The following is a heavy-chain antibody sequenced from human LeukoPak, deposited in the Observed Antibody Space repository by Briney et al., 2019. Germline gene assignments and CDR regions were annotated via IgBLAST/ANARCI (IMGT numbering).Heavy chain of an antibody. CDR3: ARAGYSFRSYFDY. CDR2: IYYSGST. CDR1: GGSISSYY. Sequence: PSETLSLTCTVSGGSISSYYWSWVRQPPGKGLEWIGYIYYSGSTNYNPSLKSRVTISVDTSKNQFSLKLSSVTAADTAVYYCARAGYSFRSYFDYWGQGTLVIVSS. D-gene: IGHD5-18*01. V-gene: IGHV4-59*01. J-gene: IGHJ4*02.